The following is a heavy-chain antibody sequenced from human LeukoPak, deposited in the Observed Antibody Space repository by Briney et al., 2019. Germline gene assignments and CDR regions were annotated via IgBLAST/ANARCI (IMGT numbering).Heavy chain of an antibody. CDR2: IIPIFGTA. V-gene: IGHV1-69*13. D-gene: IGHD3-9*01. Sequence: ASVKVSCKASGGTFSSYAISWVRQAPGQGLEWMGGIIPIFGTANYAQKFQGRVTITADESTSTAYTELSSLRSEDMAVYYCATGYDILTGYLNFDYWGQGTLVTVSS. CDR3: ATGYDILTGYLNFDY. CDR1: GGTFSSYA. J-gene: IGHJ4*02.